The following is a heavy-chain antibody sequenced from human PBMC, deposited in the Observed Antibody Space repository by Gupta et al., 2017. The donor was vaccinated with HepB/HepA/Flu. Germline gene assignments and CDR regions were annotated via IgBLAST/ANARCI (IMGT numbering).Heavy chain of an antibody. CDR3: ARVNHRYSSLSFDS. Sequence: QVQLVESGGSVVHPGTSLRLSCEVSGFTFNKYDMVWVRQAPGKGLQWVALTSYDGSNREYADSVQGRFTISRDNSKNTLYLQMNSLRVEDTAVYYCARVNHRYSSLSFDSWGQGTLVTV. J-gene: IGHJ4*02. CDR1: GFTFNKYD. CDR2: TSYDGSNR. V-gene: IGHV3-30*03. D-gene: IGHD2-15*01.